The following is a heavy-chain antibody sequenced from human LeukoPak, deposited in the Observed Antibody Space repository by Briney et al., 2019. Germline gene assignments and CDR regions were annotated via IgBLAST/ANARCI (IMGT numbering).Heavy chain of an antibody. D-gene: IGHD5-24*01. CDR2: IGSSSSYI. Sequence: GGSLRLSCAASGFTFSSYSMNWVRQAPGKGLEWVSSIGSSSSYIYYADSVKGRFTISRDNAKNSLYLQMNSLRAEDTAVYYCARAFADGYNSSPFDYWGQGTLVTVSS. CDR3: ARAFADGYNSSPFDY. CDR1: GFTFSSYS. J-gene: IGHJ4*02. V-gene: IGHV3-21*01.